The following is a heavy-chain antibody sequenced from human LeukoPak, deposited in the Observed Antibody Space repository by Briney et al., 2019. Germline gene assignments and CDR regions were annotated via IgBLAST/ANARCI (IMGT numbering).Heavy chain of an antibody. J-gene: IGHJ4*02. CDR1: EFTVSRNY. CDR3: TRDQMNY. CDR2: IFSNGDT. Sequence: PGGSLRLSCTAPEFTVSRNYKLWVRQAPGKGLEWVSLIFSNGDTHYADSVKGRFTISRDTSKNTVSLQMNSLRVEDTAMYYCTRDQMNYWGQGTLVTVSS. V-gene: IGHV3-53*01. D-gene: IGHD5-24*01.